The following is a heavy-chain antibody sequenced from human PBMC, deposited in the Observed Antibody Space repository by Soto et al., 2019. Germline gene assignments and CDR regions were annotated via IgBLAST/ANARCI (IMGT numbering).Heavy chain of an antibody. J-gene: IGHJ6*02. D-gene: IGHD4-17*01. Sequence: ASVKVSCKASGFSFSDYYMHWVRQAPGQGLEWMGWINPNSGGTNYAQKFQGRVTMTRDTSISTAYMELSRLRSDDTAVYYCARDIPTTVVTPYYYYGMDVWGQGTTVTVSS. CDR1: GFSFSDYY. V-gene: IGHV1-2*02. CDR2: INPNSGGT. CDR3: ARDIPTTVVTPYYYYGMDV.